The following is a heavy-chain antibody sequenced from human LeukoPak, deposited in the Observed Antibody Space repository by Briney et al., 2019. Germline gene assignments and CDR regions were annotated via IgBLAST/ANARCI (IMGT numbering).Heavy chain of an antibody. D-gene: IGHD5-24*01. CDR3: AHVSGGREMATITYLLYFDY. Sequence: ESGPTLVKPTQTLTLTCTFSGFSLSTSGVGVGWIRQPPGKALELLALIYWDDDKLYSPSLKSRLTITKDTSKNQVVLTMTNMDPVDTATYYCAHVSGGREMATITYLLYFDYWGQGTLVTVSS. CDR1: GFSLSTSGVG. CDR2: IYWDDDK. V-gene: IGHV2-5*02. J-gene: IGHJ4*02.